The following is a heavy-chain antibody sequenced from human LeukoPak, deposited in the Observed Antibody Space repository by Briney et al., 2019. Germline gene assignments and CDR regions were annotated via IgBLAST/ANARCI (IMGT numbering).Heavy chain of an antibody. D-gene: IGHD3-9*01. J-gene: IGHJ4*02. CDR2: IYYSGST. CDR3: CSSLTGEVSYFDY. Sequence: SETLSLTCTVSGGSVSSGSYYWSWIRQPPGKGLEWIGYIYYSGSTSCNPSLKSRVTISVDTSKNQFSLKLSSVTAADTAAYYCCSSLTGEVSYFDYWGQGTLVTVSS. V-gene: IGHV4-61*01. CDR1: GGSVSSGSYY.